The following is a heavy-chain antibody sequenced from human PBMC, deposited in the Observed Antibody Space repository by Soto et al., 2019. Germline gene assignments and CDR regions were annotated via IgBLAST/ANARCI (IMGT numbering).Heavy chain of an antibody. CDR2: IRSEANSYAT. J-gene: IGHJ6*02. CDR3: TRQLNYYYYGMDV. V-gene: IGHV3-73*02. Sequence: EVQLVESGGGLVQPGGSLKLSCAASGFTFSGSAIHWVRQASGKGLEWVGRIRSEANSYATAYAASVKGRFTISRDDSKNTAYLQMTSQKTDDTAGYYCTRQLNYYYYGMDVWGQGTTVTVSS. CDR1: GFTFSGSA.